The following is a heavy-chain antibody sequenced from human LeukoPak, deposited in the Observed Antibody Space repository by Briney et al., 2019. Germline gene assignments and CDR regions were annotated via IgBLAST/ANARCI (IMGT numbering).Heavy chain of an antibody. CDR3: ARVLYYYDGSGYPLGY. CDR1: GYTFTSYD. Sequence: ASVKVSCNASGYTFTSYDINWVGQATGQGLEWMGWMNRNSGKTGYAQKFQGRVTMTRNTSISTAYMELSSLRSEDTAVYYCARVLYYYDGSGYPLGYWGQGTLVTVSP. V-gene: IGHV1-8*01. CDR2: MNRNSGKT. D-gene: IGHD3-22*01. J-gene: IGHJ4*02.